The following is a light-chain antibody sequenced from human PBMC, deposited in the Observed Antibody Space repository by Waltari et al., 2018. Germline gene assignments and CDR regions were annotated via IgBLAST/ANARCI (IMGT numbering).Light chain of an antibody. CDR1: SSDVGGYNY. V-gene: IGLV2-8*01. Sequence: QSALTQPPSASGSPGQSVTISCTGTSSDVGGYNYVSWYQQHPGKAPKLMIYEVSKRSSGVPDRCSGSKSGNTASLTVSGLQAEDEADYYCSSYAGSNNLGVFGGGTKLTVL. CDR3: SSYAGSNNLGV. CDR2: EVS. J-gene: IGLJ3*02.